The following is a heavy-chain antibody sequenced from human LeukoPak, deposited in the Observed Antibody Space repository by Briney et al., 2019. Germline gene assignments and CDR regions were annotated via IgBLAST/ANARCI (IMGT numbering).Heavy chain of an antibody. Sequence: ASVKVSCKASGYTFTGYYMHWVRQAPGQGVEWMGWINLNSGGTNYTQKFQRRVSMTSDTSTSTAYLELSRLRSDDTAVYYCARTGGSSQDYWGQGTLVTVSS. J-gene: IGHJ4*02. D-gene: IGHD1-26*01. CDR1: GYTFTGYY. CDR2: INLNSGGT. CDR3: ARTGGSSQDY. V-gene: IGHV1-2*02.